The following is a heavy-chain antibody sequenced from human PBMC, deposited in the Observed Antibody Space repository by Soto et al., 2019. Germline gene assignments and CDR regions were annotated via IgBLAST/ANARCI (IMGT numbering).Heavy chain of an antibody. CDR3: ATPARGGFEI. CDR2: IIPILGIA. D-gene: IGHD2-2*01. V-gene: IGHV1-69*02. CDR1: GGTFSSYT. Sequence: SVKVSCKASGGTFSSYTISWVRQAPGQGLEWMGRIIPILGIANYAQKFQGRVTMTADKSTDTAYMELSSLRSEDTAVYYCATPARGGFEIWGQGXMVTVSS. J-gene: IGHJ3*02.